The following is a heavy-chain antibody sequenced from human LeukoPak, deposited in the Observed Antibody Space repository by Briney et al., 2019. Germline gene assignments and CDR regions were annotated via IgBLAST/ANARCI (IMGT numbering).Heavy chain of an antibody. Sequence: GGSLRLSCASSGFNFGAYWMSWVRQAPGKGLEWVSSISSSSSYIYYADSVKGRFTISRDNAKNSLYLQMNSLRAEDTAVYYCARDRNYYDSSGYSVWGQGTLVTVSS. CDR3: ARDRNYYDSSGYSV. CDR1: GFNFGAYW. J-gene: IGHJ4*02. CDR2: ISSSSSYI. V-gene: IGHV3-21*01. D-gene: IGHD3-22*01.